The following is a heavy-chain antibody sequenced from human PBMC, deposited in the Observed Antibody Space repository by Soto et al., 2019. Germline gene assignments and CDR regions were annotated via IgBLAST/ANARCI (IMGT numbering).Heavy chain of an antibody. Sequence: SQTLSLTCAISGDSVSSNSAAWNWIRQSQSRGLEWLGRTYYRSKWYNDYAVSVKSRITINPDTSKNQFSLQLNSVTPEDTAVYYCARAVSGWYCGGYYFYDMDVWAQGATVTV. CDR3: ARAVSGWYCGGYYFYDMDV. V-gene: IGHV6-1*01. CDR1: GDSVSSNSAA. CDR2: TYYRSKWYN. J-gene: IGHJ6*02. D-gene: IGHD6-19*01.